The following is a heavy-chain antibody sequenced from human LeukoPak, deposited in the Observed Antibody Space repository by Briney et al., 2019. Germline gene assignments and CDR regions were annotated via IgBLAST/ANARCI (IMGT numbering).Heavy chain of an antibody. CDR3: ARDGHSSGWYFDY. D-gene: IGHD6-19*01. CDR1: GFTFSSYW. Sequence: GGSLRLSCAASGFTFSSYWMSWVRQAPGKGLEWVANIKQDGSEKYYVDSVKGRFTISRDNAKNSLYLQMNSLRAEDTAVYYCARDGHSSGWYFDYWGQGTLVTVSS. CDR2: IKQDGSEK. V-gene: IGHV3-7*01. J-gene: IGHJ4*02.